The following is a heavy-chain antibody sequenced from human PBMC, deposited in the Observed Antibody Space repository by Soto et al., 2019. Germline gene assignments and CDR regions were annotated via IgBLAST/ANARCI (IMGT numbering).Heavy chain of an antibody. CDR2: TRNKANSYTT. V-gene: IGHV3-72*01. CDR3: ARVQGTAMVGFYYYYMDV. J-gene: IGHJ6*03. Sequence: EVQLVESGGGLVQPGGSLRLSCAASGFTFSDHYMDWVRQAPGKGLEWVGRTRNKANSYTTKYAASVNGRFPISRDDSKNSLYLQMNSLKTEDTAVYYCARVQGTAMVGFYYYYMDVWGKGTTVTVSS. D-gene: IGHD5-18*01. CDR1: GFTFSDHY.